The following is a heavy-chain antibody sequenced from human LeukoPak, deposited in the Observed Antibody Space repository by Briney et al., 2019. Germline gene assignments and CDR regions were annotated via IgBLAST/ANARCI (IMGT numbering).Heavy chain of an antibody. J-gene: IGHJ3*02. CDR1: GGSISSYY. D-gene: IGHD1-26*01. CDR2: IYYTGST. CDR3: ARQDSGSYLNPLHI. Sequence: SGTLSLTCTVSGGSISSYYWSWVRQPPGKGLEWIGYIYYTGSTNYNPSLKSRVTTSVDTSKNQFSLKLSSVTAADTAVYYCARQDSGSYLNPLHIWGQGTMVTVS. V-gene: IGHV4-59*08.